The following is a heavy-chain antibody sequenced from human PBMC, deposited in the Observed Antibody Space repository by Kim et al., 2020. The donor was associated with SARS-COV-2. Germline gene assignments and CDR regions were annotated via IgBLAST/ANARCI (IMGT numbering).Heavy chain of an antibody. J-gene: IGHJ6*02. CDR2: INPNSGGT. CDR3: ARSEPYCSSTSCFYYYYYGMDV. D-gene: IGHD2-2*01. V-gene: IGHV1-2*06. Sequence: ASVKVSCKASGYTFTGYYMHWVRQAPGQGLEWMGRINPNSGGTNYAQKFQGRVTMTRDTSISTAYMELSRLRSDDTAVYYCARSEPYCSSTSCFYYYYYGMDVWGQGTTVTVSS. CDR1: GYTFTGYY.